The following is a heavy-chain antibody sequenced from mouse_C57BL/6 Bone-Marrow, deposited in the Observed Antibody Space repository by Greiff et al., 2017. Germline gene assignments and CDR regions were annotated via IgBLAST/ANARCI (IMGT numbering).Heavy chain of an antibody. CDR1: GFTFSSYA. J-gene: IGHJ3*01. CDR2: ISDGGSNT. CDR3: ARGEAWFAY. Sequence: DVKLVESGGGLVKPGGSLTLSCAASGFTFSSYAMSWVRQTPEKRLEWVATISDGGSNTYYPDNVKGRITISRDNAKNNLYLQMSHLKSEDTAMYYCARGEAWFAYWGQGTLVTVSA. V-gene: IGHV5-4*03.